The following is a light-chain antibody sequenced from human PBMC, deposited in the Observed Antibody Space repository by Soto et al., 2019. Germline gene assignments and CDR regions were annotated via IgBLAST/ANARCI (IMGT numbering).Light chain of an antibody. J-gene: IGLJ2*01. CDR1: SSDVGGYKF. V-gene: IGLV2-14*01. CDR2: EVS. CDR3: SSYTTSSIVI. Sequence: QSVLTQPASVSGSPGQSITISCTGTSSDVGGYKFVSWYQQYPGKAPKLMIYEVSNRPSGVSNRFSGSKSGNTASLTISGLQAEDEADYYCSSYTTSSIVIFGGGTKLTVL.